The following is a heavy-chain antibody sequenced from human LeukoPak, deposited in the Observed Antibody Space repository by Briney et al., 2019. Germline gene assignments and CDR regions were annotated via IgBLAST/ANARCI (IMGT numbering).Heavy chain of an antibody. CDR3: ARDAGYCTGGSCWYFDH. CDR1: GYTFTDYY. CDR2: INLNSGGT. J-gene: IGHJ4*02. V-gene: IGHV1-2*02. Sequence: SSVKVSCKASGYTFTDYYMHWVRQAPGQGLEWMGWINLNSGGTNFAQRFQGRVTMTRDTSISTAYMDLSRLISDDTAVYYCARDAGYCTGGSCWYFDHWGQGTLVTVSS. D-gene: IGHD2-15*01.